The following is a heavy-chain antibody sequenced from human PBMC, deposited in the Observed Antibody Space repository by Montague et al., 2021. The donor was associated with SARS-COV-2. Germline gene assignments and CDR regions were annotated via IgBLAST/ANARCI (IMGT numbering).Heavy chain of an antibody. D-gene: IGHD6-6*01. Sequence: CAISGDSVSSNIVAWNWFRQSPSRGLEWLGRTYYRSKWYNDYAVSMQSRVTINPDTSKNQFSLHVNSVTPEDTAVYYCAQDSEYSIDYWGQGILVTVSS. V-gene: IGHV6-1*01. CDR1: GDSVSSNIVA. J-gene: IGHJ4*02. CDR2: TYYRSKWYN. CDR3: AQDSEYSIDY.